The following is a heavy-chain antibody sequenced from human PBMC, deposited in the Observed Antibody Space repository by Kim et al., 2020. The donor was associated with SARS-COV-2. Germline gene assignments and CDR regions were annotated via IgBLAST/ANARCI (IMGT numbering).Heavy chain of an antibody. Sequence: YAQKVQGRVTMTTDTSTNTAYMELRSLRSDDTAVYYCARDWDGRNNWFDPWGQGTLVTVSS. CDR3: ARDWDGRNNWFDP. D-gene: IGHD1-26*01. V-gene: IGHV1-18*01. J-gene: IGHJ5*02.